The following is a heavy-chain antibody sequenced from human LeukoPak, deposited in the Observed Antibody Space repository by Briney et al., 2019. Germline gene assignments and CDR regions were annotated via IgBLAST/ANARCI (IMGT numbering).Heavy chain of an antibody. Sequence: PGGSLRLSCAASGFTFSNAWMSWVRQAPGKGLEWVGRIKSKTDGGTTDYAAPVKGRFTISRDDSKNTLYLQMNSLKTEDTAVYYCTTGGVMDPDAFDIWGQGTMVTVSS. CDR2: IKSKTDGGTT. D-gene: IGHD3-16*01. CDR3: TTGGVMDPDAFDI. V-gene: IGHV3-15*01. CDR1: GFTFSNAW. J-gene: IGHJ3*02.